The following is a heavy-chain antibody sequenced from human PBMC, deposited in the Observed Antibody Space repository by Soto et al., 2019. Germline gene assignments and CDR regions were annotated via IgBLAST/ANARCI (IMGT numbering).Heavy chain of an antibody. J-gene: IGHJ4*02. V-gene: IGHV3-30*18. Sequence: GGSLRLSCAASGFTFSSYGMHWVRQAPGKGLEWVAVISYDGSNKYYADSVKGRFTISRDNSKNTLYLQMNSLRAEDRVLYYWAKDHSGEEYSFDYWGQGTLVTVS. CDR2: ISYDGSNK. CDR1: GFTFSSYG. CDR3: AKDHSGEEYSFDY.